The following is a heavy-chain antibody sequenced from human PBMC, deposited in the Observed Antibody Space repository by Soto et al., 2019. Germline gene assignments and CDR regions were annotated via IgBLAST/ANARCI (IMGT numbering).Heavy chain of an antibody. CDR1: GFTFDDYT. V-gene: IGHV3-43*01. CDR2: ISWDGGST. D-gene: IGHD3-3*01. CDR3: AKEGGTIFGAECGFMDV. J-gene: IGHJ6*02. Sequence: GGSLRLSCAASGFTFDDYTMHWVRQAPGKGLEWVSLISWDGGSTYYADSVKGRFTISRDNSKNSLYLQMNSLRTEDTASYYCAKEGGTIFGAECGFMDVWGQGTTVTVSS.